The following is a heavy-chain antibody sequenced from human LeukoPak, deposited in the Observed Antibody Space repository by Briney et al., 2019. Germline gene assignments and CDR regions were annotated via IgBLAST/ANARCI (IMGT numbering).Heavy chain of an antibody. D-gene: IGHD6-13*01. J-gene: IGHJ4*02. CDR2: ISGSSSAI. V-gene: IGHV3-48*02. CDR1: GFTFSTYS. CDR3: ARDHYSRNDY. Sequence: GGSLGLSCAASGFTFSTYSMTWVRQAPGKGLEWVSYISGSSSAIYYADSVKGRFTISRDNAKNSLYLQMNSLRDEDTAVYYCARDHYSRNDYWGQGTLVTVSS.